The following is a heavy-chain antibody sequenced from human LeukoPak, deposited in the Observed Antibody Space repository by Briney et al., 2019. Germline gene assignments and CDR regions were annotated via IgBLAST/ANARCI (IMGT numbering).Heavy chain of an antibody. CDR3: ARHSFPIVVVTAELDP. V-gene: IGHV3-30-3*01. Sequence: PGRSLRLSCAASGFTFSSHAMHWVRQAPGKGLEWVAVISYDGSNKYYADSVKGRFTISRDNSKNTLYLQMNSLRAEDTAVYYCARHSFPIVVVTAELDPWGQGTLVTVSS. D-gene: IGHD2-21*02. CDR2: ISYDGSNK. J-gene: IGHJ5*02. CDR1: GFTFSSHA.